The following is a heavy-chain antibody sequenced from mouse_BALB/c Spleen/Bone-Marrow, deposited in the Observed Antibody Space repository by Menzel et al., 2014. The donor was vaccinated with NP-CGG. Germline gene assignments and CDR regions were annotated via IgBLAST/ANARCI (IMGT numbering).Heavy chain of an antibody. CDR1: GFNIKDTY. CDR3: AREGYGSIYAMDY. V-gene: IGHV14-3*02. D-gene: IGHD1-1*01. J-gene: IGHJ4*01. CDR2: IDPANGNT. Sequence: VQLQQSGAELVKPGASVKLSCTASGFNIKDTYMHWVKQRPEQGLEWIGRIDPANGNTKYDPKFQGKATITADTSSNTAYLQLSSLTSEDTAVYYCAREGYGSIYAMDYWGQGTSVTVSS.